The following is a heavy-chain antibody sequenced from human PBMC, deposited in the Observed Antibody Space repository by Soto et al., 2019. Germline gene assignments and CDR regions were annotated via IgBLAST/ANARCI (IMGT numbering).Heavy chain of an antibody. Sequence: PGGSLRLSCAASGFTFSSYAMHWVRQAPGKGLEWVAVISYDGSNKYYADSVKGRFTISRDNSKNTLYLQMNSLRAEDTAVYYCARDLSNWNYRSRYDYGMDVWGQGTTVTVSS. V-gene: IGHV3-30-3*01. CDR1: GFTFSSYA. J-gene: IGHJ6*02. CDR2: ISYDGSNK. D-gene: IGHD1-7*01. CDR3: ARDLSNWNYRSRYDYGMDV.